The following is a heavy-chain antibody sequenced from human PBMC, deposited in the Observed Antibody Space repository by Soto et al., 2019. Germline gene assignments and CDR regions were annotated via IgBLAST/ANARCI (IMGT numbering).Heavy chain of an antibody. CDR3: ARVVLTITRGAFDA. CDR2: SSHSGTS. CDR1: GGSISSSHW. D-gene: IGHD3-9*01. J-gene: IGHJ3*01. V-gene: IGHV4-4*02. Sequence: QVQLQESGPGLVKPSGTLSLTCAVSGGSISSSHWWTWVRQSPGKGLEYIGESSHSGTSNSNPSLKSRVTLSLDKSKNHVSLTLTSVTAADTAVYYCARVVLTITRGAFDAWGQGTLVIVSS.